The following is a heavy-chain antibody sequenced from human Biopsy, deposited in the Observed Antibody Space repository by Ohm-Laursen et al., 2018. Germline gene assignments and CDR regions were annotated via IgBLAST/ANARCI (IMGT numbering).Heavy chain of an antibody. D-gene: IGHD2-8*01. CDR2: INCKTGAT. CDR1: SYTFPDYN. V-gene: IGHV1-2*02. CDR3: ARDPLNGHKHFDY. J-gene: IGHJ4*02. Sequence: PSVKVSCKASSYTFPDYNIHWMRQAPGQGLEWLGYINCKTGATNYAQKFQGTATMTRDTSISTAYLALGSLRSADTAIYYCARDPLNGHKHFDYWGQGSLVTVSS.